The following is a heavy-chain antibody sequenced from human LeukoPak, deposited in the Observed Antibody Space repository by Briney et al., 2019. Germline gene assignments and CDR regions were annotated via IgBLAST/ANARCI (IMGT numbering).Heavy chain of an antibody. V-gene: IGHV3-33*01. Sequence: GGSLRLSCAASGFTFSSYGMHWVRQAPGKGLEWVAVIWYDGSNKYYADSVKGRFTISRDNSKNTLYLQMNSLRAEDTAVYYCARDRSIVGATTSGYYYYYMDVWGKGTTVTVSS. CDR1: GFTFSSYG. CDR3: ARDRSIVGATTSGYYYYYMDV. J-gene: IGHJ6*03. D-gene: IGHD1-26*01. CDR2: IWYDGSNK.